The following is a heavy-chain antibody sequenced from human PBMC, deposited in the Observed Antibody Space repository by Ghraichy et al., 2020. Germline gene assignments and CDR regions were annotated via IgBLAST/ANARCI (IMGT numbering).Heavy chain of an antibody. Sequence: GGSLRLSCAASGFTFSSYGMHWVRQAPGKGLEWVAVISYDGSNKYYADSVKGRFTISRDNSKNTLYLQMNSLRAEDTAVYYCAKDHYDSSGANAFDIWGQGTMVTVSS. V-gene: IGHV3-30*18. CDR3: AKDHYDSSGANAFDI. CDR2: ISYDGSNK. J-gene: IGHJ3*02. D-gene: IGHD3-22*01. CDR1: GFTFSSYG.